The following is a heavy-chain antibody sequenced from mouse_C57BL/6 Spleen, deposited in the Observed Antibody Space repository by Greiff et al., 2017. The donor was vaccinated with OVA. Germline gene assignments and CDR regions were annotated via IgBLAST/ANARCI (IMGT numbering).Heavy chain of an antibody. D-gene: IGHD3-1*01. Sequence: VKLMESGPGLVQPSQSLSITCTVSGFSLTSYGVHWVRQSPGQGLEWLGVIWSGGSTDYNAAFISRLSISKDKSKSLVFLKMNSLQADDTAIYYCARGGYHYAMDYWGQGTSVTVSS. CDR3: ARGGYHYAMDY. CDR2: IWSGGST. CDR1: GFSLTSYG. J-gene: IGHJ4*01. V-gene: IGHV2-2*01.